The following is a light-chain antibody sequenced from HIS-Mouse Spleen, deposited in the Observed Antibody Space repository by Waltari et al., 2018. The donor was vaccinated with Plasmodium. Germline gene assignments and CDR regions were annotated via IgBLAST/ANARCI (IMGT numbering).Light chain of an antibody. J-gene: IGKJ5*01. CDR1: QGISSY. CDR3: QQYYSYPIT. V-gene: IGKV1-8*01. CDR2: AAS. Sequence: AIRMTQSPSSFSASTGERVTITCRASQGISSYLDWYQQKPGKAPKLLIYAASTLQSGVPSRFSCIESVTDFTLTISCLQSEDFATYYCQQYYSYPITFGQGTRLEIK.